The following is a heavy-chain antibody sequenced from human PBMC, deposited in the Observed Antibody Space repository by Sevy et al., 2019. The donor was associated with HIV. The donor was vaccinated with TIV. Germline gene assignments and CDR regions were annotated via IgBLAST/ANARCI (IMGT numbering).Heavy chain of an antibody. CDR2: IIPIVGTA. CDR1: GGTFSSYA. J-gene: IGHJ6*02. D-gene: IGHD3-10*01. Sequence: ASVKVSCKASGGTFSSYAISWVRQAPGQGLEWMGGIIPIVGTANCAQKFQGRVTITADESTSTAYMELSSLRSEDTAVYYCARADHSLWFREFYGMDVWDQGTTVTVSS. CDR3: ARADHSLWFREFYGMDV. V-gene: IGHV1-69*13.